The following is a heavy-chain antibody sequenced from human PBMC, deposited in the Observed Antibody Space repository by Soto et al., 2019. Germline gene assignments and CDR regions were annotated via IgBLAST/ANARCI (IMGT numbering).Heavy chain of an antibody. J-gene: IGHJ4*02. D-gene: IGHD3-16*01. V-gene: IGHV4-30-4*08. CDR2: ICAGGRT. CDR3: TRGPSGAKGDF. Sequence: QVQLQESGPGLVKPSQTLSLTCTVSGGSVSSSDWNWSWIRQSTGKGLEWLGHICAGGRTYSNPSLMSRATISLDSSKYLFSLNLRSVTAADTAVYYCTRGPSGAKGDFWCQGLLVTVSS. CDR1: GGSVSSSDWN.